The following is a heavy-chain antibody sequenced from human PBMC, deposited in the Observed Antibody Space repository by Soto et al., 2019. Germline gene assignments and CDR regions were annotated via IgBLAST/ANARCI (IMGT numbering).Heavy chain of an antibody. CDR2: IIPIFGTA. CDR3: ARERGPETTYYYDSSGMDV. D-gene: IGHD3-22*01. Sequence: SVKVSCKASGGTFSSYAISWVRQAPGQGLEWMGGIIPIFGTANYAQKFQGRVTITADESTSTAYMELSSLRSEDTAVYYCARERGPETTYYYDSSGMDVWGQGTTVTVSS. V-gene: IGHV1-69*13. J-gene: IGHJ6*02. CDR1: GGTFSSYA.